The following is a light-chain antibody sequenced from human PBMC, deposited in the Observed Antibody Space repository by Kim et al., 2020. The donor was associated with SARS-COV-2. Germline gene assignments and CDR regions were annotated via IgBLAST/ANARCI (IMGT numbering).Light chain of an antibody. CDR1: SSNIGNNY. CDR2: DNN. J-gene: IGLJ2*01. CDR3: GTWDSSLSAVV. V-gene: IGLV1-51*01. Sequence: GQKVTIPRSGSSSNIGNNYVSWYQQLPGTAPKLLIYDNNKRPSGIPDRFSGSKSGTSATLGITGLQTGDEADYYCGTWDSSLSAVVFGGGTQLTVL.